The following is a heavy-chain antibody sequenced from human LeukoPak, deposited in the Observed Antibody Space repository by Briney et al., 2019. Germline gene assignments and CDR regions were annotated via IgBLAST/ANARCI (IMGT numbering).Heavy chain of an antibody. D-gene: IGHD3-9*01. J-gene: IGHJ1*01. Sequence: PSETLSLTCDVSGASVTTDYWSWLRQPPGKGLEWIGYIYNSGNTDYNPSLKSRLTISVDTSKNQFSLTLSSATAADTAVYYCAGRGQRYFRDWGQGTLVTVSS. CDR3: AGRGQRYFRD. V-gene: IGHV4-59*08. CDR1: GASVTTDY. CDR2: IYNSGNT.